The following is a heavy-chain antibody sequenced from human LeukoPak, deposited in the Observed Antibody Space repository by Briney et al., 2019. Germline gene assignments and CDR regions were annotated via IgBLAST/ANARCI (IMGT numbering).Heavy chain of an antibody. Sequence: GGSLRLSCAASGFSFSNIWMSWVRQAPGKGLEWVSSLSGGGDSRYYADSVMGRFTISRDNSKNTLYLQMHSLRAEDTAVYYCAKAVRSMVTGGGYFDSWGQGTLVTVSS. CDR1: GFSFSNIW. V-gene: IGHV3-23*01. CDR3: AKAVRSMVTGGGYFDS. D-gene: IGHD3-10*01. CDR2: LSGGGDSR. J-gene: IGHJ4*02.